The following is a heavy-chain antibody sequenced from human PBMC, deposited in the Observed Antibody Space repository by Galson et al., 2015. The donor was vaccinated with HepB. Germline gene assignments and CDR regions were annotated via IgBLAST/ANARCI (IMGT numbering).Heavy chain of an antibody. V-gene: IGHV3-21*01. CDR1: GFTFSSYS. CDR2: ISSSNSYI. D-gene: IGHD6-6*01. CDR3: ARAGPGIAALGALDY. J-gene: IGHJ4*02. Sequence: SLRLSCAASGFTFSSYSMNWVRQAPGQGLEWVSSISSSNSYIYYADSVKGRFTISRDNAKNSLYLQINSLRAEDTAVYYCARAGPGIAALGALDYWGQGTLVTVSS.